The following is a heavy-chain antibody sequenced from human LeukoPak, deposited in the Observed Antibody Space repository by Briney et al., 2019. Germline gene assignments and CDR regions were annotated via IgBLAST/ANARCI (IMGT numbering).Heavy chain of an antibody. V-gene: IGHV1-46*01. CDR2: INPSAGNS. D-gene: IGHD4-17*01. J-gene: IGHJ3*02. Sequence: ASVKVSCKASGYTLTSYYIHWVRQAPGQGLEWMGLINPSAGNSAYAQKFQGRGFMTSDTSTSTVYMELSSLRSKDTAVYYCARQKNDYGDYPDAFDIWGQGTMVTVSS. CDR3: ARQKNDYGDYPDAFDI. CDR1: GYTLTSYY.